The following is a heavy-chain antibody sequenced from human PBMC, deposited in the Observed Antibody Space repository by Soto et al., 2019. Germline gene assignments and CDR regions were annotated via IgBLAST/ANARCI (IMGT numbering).Heavy chain of an antibody. CDR1: GGSFSGYY. V-gene: IGHV4-34*01. Sequence: QVQLQQWGAGLLKPSETLSLTCAVYGGSFSGYYWSWIRQPPGKGLEWIGEINHSGSTNYNPSLKSRVTISVDTSKNQFSLNLSSVTAADTAVYYCARVLYSSGWPHYYYYGMDVWGQGNTVTVSS. J-gene: IGHJ6*02. CDR3: ARVLYSSGWPHYYYYGMDV. CDR2: INHSGST. D-gene: IGHD6-19*01.